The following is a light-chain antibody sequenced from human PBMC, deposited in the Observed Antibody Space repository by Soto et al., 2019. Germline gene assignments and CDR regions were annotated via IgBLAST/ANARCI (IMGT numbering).Light chain of an antibody. CDR2: EVT. CDR1: SSDVGGYNY. J-gene: IGLJ1*01. Sequence: QSVLTQPVSVSGSPGQSITISCTGTSSDVGGYNYVSWYQQHPGKAPKLMISEVTNRPSGVSNRFSVSKSGNTASLTISGLQAEDEADYYCSSYTSSSTYVFGTGAKVTVL. V-gene: IGLV2-14*01. CDR3: SSYTSSSTYV.